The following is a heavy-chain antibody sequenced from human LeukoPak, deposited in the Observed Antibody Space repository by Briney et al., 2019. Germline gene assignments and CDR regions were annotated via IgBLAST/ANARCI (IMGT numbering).Heavy chain of an antibody. CDR2: INWNGGST. D-gene: IGHD3-22*01. V-gene: IGHV3-20*04. J-gene: IGHJ4*02. CDR1: GFTFDDYG. Sequence: GGSLRLSCAASGFTFDDYGMTWVRQAPGKGLEWVSGINWNGGSTGYADSAKGRFTISRDNAKNSLYLQMNSLRAEDTALYYCARDRGYYYDSSGTGYFDYWGQGTLVTVSS. CDR3: ARDRGYYYDSSGTGYFDY.